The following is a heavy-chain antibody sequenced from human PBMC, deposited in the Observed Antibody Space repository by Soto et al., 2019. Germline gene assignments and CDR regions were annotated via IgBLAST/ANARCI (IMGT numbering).Heavy chain of an antibody. CDR3: GKVLIGATRHTDFDS. CDR1: GASITSNFYY. V-gene: IGHV4-39*01. J-gene: IGHJ4*02. Sequence: PSETLSLTCAVSGASITSNFYYWGWIRRPPGKGLEWIGSIYFDGSTYYKSSLKSRVTISLDTSKNQFSLKLTSVAAADTAVYYCGKVLIGATRHTDFDSWGQGTVGTVS. CDR2: IYFDGST. D-gene: IGHD2-21*01.